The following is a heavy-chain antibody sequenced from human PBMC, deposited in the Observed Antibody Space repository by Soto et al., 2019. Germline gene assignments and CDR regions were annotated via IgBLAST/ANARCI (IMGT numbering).Heavy chain of an antibody. J-gene: IGHJ4*02. CDR3: ARDHQYYYGSGSYYDY. D-gene: IGHD3-10*01. CDR2: IIPMLGIA. CDR1: GGTFSSYT. Sequence: QVQLVQSGAEVKKPGSSVKVSCKASGGTFSSYTISWVRQAPGQGLEWIGRIIPMLGIANYAQKFQGRVTITADKSTSTAYMELSSLRSEDTAVYYCARDHQYYYGSGSYYDYWGQGTLVTVSS. V-gene: IGHV1-69*08.